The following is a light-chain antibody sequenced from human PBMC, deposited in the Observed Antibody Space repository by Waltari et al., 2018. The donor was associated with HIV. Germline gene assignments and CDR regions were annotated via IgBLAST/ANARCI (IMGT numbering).Light chain of an antibody. V-gene: IGLV8-61*01. CDR3: VLYMGSGIPM. CDR1: SGSFFSRSY. Sequence: QPVLTQAPSLSLSPGGPITSTCGLTSGSFFSRSYPTWYQPTPGQAPRTLVYATNTRSSGVPDRFSGTILGNKAALTITGAQADDDSAFYCVLYMGSGIPMFGGGTKLTVL. CDR2: ATN. J-gene: IGLJ3*02.